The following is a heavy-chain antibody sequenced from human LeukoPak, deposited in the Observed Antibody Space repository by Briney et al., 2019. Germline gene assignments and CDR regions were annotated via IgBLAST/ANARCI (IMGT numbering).Heavy chain of an antibody. Sequence: KASETPSLTCTVSGGSISSGDYYWSWIRQPPGKGLEWIGYIYYSGSTYYNPTLKSRVTISVDTSKNQFSLKLSSVTAADTAVYYCARAPTLVRIFDYWGQGTLVTVSS. D-gene: IGHD4-23*01. J-gene: IGHJ4*02. CDR3: ARAPTLVRIFDY. V-gene: IGHV4-30-4*08. CDR2: IYYSGST. CDR1: GGSISSGDYY.